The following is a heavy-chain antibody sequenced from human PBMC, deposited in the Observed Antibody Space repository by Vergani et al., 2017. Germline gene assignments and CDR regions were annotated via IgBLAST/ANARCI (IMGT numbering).Heavy chain of an antibody. D-gene: IGHD3-9*01. Sequence: EVQLVESGGGLVQPGGSLRLSCVASGVSVSDNYVSWVRQAPGKGLEWVSVLYSSGSPYYANAAKGRFTIYRDESRNTLNLQMDSLRPEDTAVFYCAGGHDDIVTKVMALTYWGQGTSVTVAS. CDR3: AGGHDDIVTKVMALTY. J-gene: IGHJ4*02. CDR1: GVSVSDNY. V-gene: IGHV3-66*02. CDR2: LYSSGSP.